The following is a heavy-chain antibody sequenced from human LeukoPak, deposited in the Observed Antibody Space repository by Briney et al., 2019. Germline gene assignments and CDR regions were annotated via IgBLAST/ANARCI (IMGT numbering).Heavy chain of an antibody. Sequence: TGGSLRLSCAASGFTFSSYSMSWVRQAPGKGLEWVSSISSSSSYIYYADSVKGRFTISRDNAKNSLYLQVNSLRAEDTAVYYCARVRSSGWYSESHYYYGMDVWGQGTTVTVSS. V-gene: IGHV3-21*01. CDR2: ISSSSSYI. CDR1: GFTFSSYS. CDR3: ARVRSSGWYSESHYYYGMDV. D-gene: IGHD6-19*01. J-gene: IGHJ6*02.